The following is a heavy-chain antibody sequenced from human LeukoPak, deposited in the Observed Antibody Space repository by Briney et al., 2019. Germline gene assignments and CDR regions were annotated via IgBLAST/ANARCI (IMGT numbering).Heavy chain of an antibody. D-gene: IGHD3-10*01. Sequence: QPGGSLRLSCAASGFTFSSFEMLWVRQAPGKGLDWISYITRTGTTIYYADSVKGRFTISRDNAKNSLYLQMNSLRAEDTAVYHCARDRGGSAFDIWGQGTMVTVSS. CDR1: GFTFSSFE. J-gene: IGHJ3*02. CDR3: ARDRGGSAFDI. V-gene: IGHV3-48*03. CDR2: ITRTGTTI.